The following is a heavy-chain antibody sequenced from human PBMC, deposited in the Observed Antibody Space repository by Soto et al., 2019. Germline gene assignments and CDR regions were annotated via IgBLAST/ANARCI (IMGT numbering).Heavy chain of an antibody. J-gene: IGHJ1*01. CDR3: AHMAPTVVTPAEYFQH. V-gene: IGHV2-5*02. CDR1: GFSLSTSGVG. D-gene: IGHD4-17*01. CDR2: IYWDDDK. Sequence: QITLKESGPPLVKPTQTLTLTCTFSGFSLSTSGVGVGWIRQPPGKALEWLALIYWDDDKRYSPSLKSRLTITKDTPNNQVVLTMTNMDPADTATYYCAHMAPTVVTPAEYFQHWGQGTLVTLSS.